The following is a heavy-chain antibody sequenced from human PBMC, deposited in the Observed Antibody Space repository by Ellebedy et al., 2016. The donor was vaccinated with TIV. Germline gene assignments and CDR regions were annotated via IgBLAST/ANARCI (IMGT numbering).Heavy chain of an antibody. CDR3: SRGIAAVMY. Sequence: GESLKISCAGAGFTFSNYSMNWVRKAPGTGLEWVASITGSSSYMFYSDSVQGRFTISRDNAKNSLYLQMNSLRAEDTAVYYCSRGIAAVMYWGQGTLVTVSS. J-gene: IGHJ4*02. D-gene: IGHD6-13*01. CDR2: ITGSSSYM. CDR1: GFTFSNYS. V-gene: IGHV3-21*03.